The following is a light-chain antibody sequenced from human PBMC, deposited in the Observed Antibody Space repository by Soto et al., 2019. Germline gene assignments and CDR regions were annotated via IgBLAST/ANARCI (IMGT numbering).Light chain of an antibody. CDR1: STDVGAYNY. Sequence: QSALTQPPSASGSPGQSVTISCTGTSTDVGAYNYVSWYQQHPGKAPKLMIYEVTKRPSGVPDRFSGSKSGNTASLTVSGLQAEDEADYYCGSHAGNSNLVFGGGTKRTVL. J-gene: IGLJ2*01. CDR3: GSHAGNSNLV. V-gene: IGLV2-8*01. CDR2: EVT.